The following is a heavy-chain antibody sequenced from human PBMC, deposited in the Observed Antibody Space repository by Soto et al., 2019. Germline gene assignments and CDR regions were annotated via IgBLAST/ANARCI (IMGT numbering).Heavy chain of an antibody. D-gene: IGHD3-22*01. CDR3: ARAKRPYASSGPWYY. CDR1: GGTFSSYA. Sequence: QVQLVQSGAEVQKPGSSVKVSCKASGGTFSSYAIRWVRQAPGQGLEWMGGIIPICGTANYAQKFQGRVTSTVEESKSPASMELSSLRAEDTAVYYCARAKRPYASSGPWYYWGHGTLVTVAS. V-gene: IGHV1-69*01. J-gene: IGHJ4*01. CDR2: IIPICGTA.